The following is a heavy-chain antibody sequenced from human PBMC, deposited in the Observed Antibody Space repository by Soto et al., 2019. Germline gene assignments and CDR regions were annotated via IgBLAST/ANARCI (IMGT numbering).Heavy chain of an antibody. J-gene: IGHJ4*02. D-gene: IGHD3-22*01. Sequence: QVQLVQSGAEVKKPGSSVRVSCKASGGTFSRYALSWVRQAPGQGPEWMGGIVPIFGTANYAQKFQGRVTITADESTSTAYMELSSLRSEDTAVYYCARGVYSDSSGYYFFFWGQGTLVTVSS. CDR2: IVPIFGTA. CDR3: ARGVYSDSSGYYFFF. CDR1: GGTFSRYA. V-gene: IGHV1-69*01.